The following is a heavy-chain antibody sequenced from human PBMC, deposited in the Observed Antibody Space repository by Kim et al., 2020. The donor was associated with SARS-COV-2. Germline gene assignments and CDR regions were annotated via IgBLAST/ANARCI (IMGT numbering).Heavy chain of an antibody. D-gene: IGHD3-10*01. CDR1: GGSISSSSYY. V-gene: IGHV4-39*01. CDR2: IYYSGST. CDR3: ARSPYYGSGSYYSA. J-gene: IGHJ4*02. Sequence: SETLSLTCTVSGGSISSSSYYWGWIRQPPGKGLEWIGSIYYSGSTYYNPSLKSRVTISVDTSKNQFSLKLSSVTAADTAVYYCARSPYYGSGSYYSAWGQGTLVTVSS.